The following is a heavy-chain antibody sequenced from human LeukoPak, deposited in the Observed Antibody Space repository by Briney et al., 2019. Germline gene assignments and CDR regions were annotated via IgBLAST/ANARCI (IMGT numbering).Heavy chain of an antibody. CDR2: IGAYNGNT. V-gene: IGHV1-18*01. Sequence: ASVKVSCKASGRTFSSYAISWVRQAPGQGLEWMGWIGAYNGNTNYAQKLQGRVTMTTDTSTSTAYMELRSLRSDDTAVYYCARGVEGWGVYYYYYYYMDVWGKGTTVTVSS. J-gene: IGHJ6*03. CDR1: GRTFSSYA. CDR3: ARGVEGWGVYYYYYYYMDV. D-gene: IGHD3-10*01.